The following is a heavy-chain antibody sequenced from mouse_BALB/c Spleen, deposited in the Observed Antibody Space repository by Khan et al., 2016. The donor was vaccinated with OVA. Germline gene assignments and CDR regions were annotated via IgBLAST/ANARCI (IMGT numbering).Heavy chain of an antibody. CDR2: ISYSGNT. Sequence: EVELVESGPGLVKPSQSLSLTCTVTGYSITTDYAWYWIRQFPGNKLEWMGYISYSGNTKYNPSLKSRFSITRDTSKNQFFLQLKSVTTEDTARYYCARIYGGDFDYWGQGTTLTVSS. V-gene: IGHV3-2*02. D-gene: IGHD1-1*01. CDR3: ARIYGGDFDY. CDR1: GYSITTDYA. J-gene: IGHJ2*01.